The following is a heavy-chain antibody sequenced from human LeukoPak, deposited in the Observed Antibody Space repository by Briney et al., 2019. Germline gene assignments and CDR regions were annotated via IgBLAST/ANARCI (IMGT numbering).Heavy chain of an antibody. V-gene: IGHV3-30-3*01. CDR2: ISYDGSNK. D-gene: IGHD6-13*01. J-gene: IGHJ4*02. CDR3: ARVPPDSSWYTSYFDY. CDR1: GFTFSSYA. Sequence: GGSLRLSCAASGFTFSSYAMHWVRQAPGKGLEWVAVISYDGSNKYYADSVKGRFTISRDNSKNTLYLQMNSLRAEDTAVYYCARVPPDSSWYTSYFDYWGQGTLVTVSS.